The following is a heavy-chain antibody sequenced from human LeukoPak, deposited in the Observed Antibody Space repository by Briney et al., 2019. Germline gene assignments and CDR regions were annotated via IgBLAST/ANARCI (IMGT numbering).Heavy chain of an antibody. CDR1: GGSFSGYY. V-gene: IGHV4-34*01. Sequence: SETLCLTCAVYGGSFSGYYWSWIRQPPGKGLEWIGEINHSGSTNYNPSLKSRVTISVDTSKNQFSLKLSSVTAADTAVYYCARVRITGTTWYFNYWGQGTLVTVSS. J-gene: IGHJ4*02. D-gene: IGHD1-7*01. CDR3: ARVRITGTTWYFNY. CDR2: INHSGST.